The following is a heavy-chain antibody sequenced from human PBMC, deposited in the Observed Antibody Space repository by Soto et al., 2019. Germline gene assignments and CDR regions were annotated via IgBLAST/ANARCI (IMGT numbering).Heavy chain of an antibody. CDR3: ARDEILWNDLFYFDY. J-gene: IGHJ4*02. Sequence: ASVKVSCKASGYTFTGYYMHWVRQAPGQGLEWMGWINPNSGGTNYAQKFQGRVTMTRDTSISTVYMELSRLRSDDTAVYYCARDEILWNDLFYFDYWGQGTLVTVSS. D-gene: IGHD1-1*01. CDR1: GYTFTGYY. V-gene: IGHV1-2*02. CDR2: INPNSGGT.